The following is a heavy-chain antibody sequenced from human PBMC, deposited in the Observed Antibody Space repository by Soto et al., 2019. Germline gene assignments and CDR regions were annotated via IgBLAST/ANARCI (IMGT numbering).Heavy chain of an antibody. CDR1: GFTFSSYG. CDR2: ISYDGSNK. V-gene: IGHV3-30*18. D-gene: IGHD1-26*01. CDR3: AKVVGAAYYYYYGMDV. J-gene: IGHJ6*02. Sequence: GGSLRLSCAASGFTFSSYGMHWVRQAPGKGLEWVAVISYDGSNKYYADSVKGRFTISRDNSKNTLYLQMNSLRAEDTAVYYCAKVVGAAYYYYYGMDVWGQGTTVTVSS.